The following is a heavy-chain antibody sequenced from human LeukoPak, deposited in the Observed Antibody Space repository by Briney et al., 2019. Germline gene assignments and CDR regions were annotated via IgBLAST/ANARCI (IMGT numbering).Heavy chain of an antibody. CDR1: GFTFSNYG. CDR2: IRSDGSNK. J-gene: IGHJ6*03. Sequence: GGSLRLSCAASGFTFSNYGMDWVRQAPGKGLEWVAFIRSDGSNKYYTDSVKGRFTISRDNSKNTLYLQMNSLRAEDTAVYYCAKGKGFYMDVWGKGTTVTVSS. CDR3: AKGKGFYMDV. V-gene: IGHV3-30*02.